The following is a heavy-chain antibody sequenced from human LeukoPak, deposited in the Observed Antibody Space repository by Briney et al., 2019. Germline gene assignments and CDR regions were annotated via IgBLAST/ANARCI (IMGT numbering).Heavy chain of an antibody. J-gene: IGHJ6*02. CDR2: INSDGSST. CDR3: ARESVTAVCMDV. D-gene: IGHD2-21*02. CDR1: GFTFSSYW. V-gene: IGHV3-74*01. Sequence: GGSLRLSCVASGFTFSSYWMHWVRQAPGKGLVWVSRINSDGSSTTYADSVKGRFTISRDNAKNTLYLQMNRLRAEDRAVYYCARESVTAVCMDVWGQGTTVTVSS.